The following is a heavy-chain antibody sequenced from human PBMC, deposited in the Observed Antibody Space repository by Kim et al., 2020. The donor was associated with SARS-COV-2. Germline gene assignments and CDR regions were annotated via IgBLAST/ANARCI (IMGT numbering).Heavy chain of an antibody. V-gene: IGHV3-30*18. CDR3: AKDLAASEGY. Sequence: GGSLRLSCAASGFTFSSYGMHWVRQAPGKGLEWVVFISYDGSNKYYADSVKGRFTISRDNSKNTLYLQMNSLRAEDTAVYYCAKDLAASEGYWGQGTLVT. J-gene: IGHJ4*02. D-gene: IGHD6-13*01. CDR1: GFTFSSYG. CDR2: ISYDGSNK.